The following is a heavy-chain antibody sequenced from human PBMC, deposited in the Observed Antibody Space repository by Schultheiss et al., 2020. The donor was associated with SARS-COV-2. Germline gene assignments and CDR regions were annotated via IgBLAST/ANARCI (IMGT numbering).Heavy chain of an antibody. CDR3: AREGGTNGDY. D-gene: IGHD2-8*01. J-gene: IGHJ4*02. Sequence: SVKVSCKASGGTFSSHAFNWVRQAPGQGLEWMGGIIPIFGTANYAQKFQGRVTITADESTSTAYMELSSLRSEDTAVYYCAREGGTNGDYWGQGTLVTVSS. CDR1: GGTFSSHA. V-gene: IGHV1-69*13. CDR2: IIPIFGTA.